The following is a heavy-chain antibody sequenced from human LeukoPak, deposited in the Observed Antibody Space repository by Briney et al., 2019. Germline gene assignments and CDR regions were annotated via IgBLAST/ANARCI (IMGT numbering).Heavy chain of an antibody. Sequence: PGGSLRLFCATSGFTFSRSGMTWVRQPPGEGLEWVASFDGDADGTHYADSVKGRCTISRDNAKNTVYLQMNSLRAEDTAIYYSVKPRIIGLGWAQFDYWGQGSLVTVSS. J-gene: IGHJ4*02. V-gene: IGHV3-23*01. CDR1: GFTFSRSG. D-gene: IGHD2-15*01. CDR3: VKPRIIGLGWAQFDY. CDR2: FDGDADGT.